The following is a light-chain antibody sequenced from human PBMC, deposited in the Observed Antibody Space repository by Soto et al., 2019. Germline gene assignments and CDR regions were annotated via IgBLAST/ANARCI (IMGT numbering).Light chain of an antibody. J-gene: IGLJ3*02. V-gene: IGLV1-44*01. CDR3: AAWDDSVNGWV. Sequence: QSVLTQPPSASGTPGQRVTMSCSGSSSNIGGNTVNWYQQMPGTAPKLLIYSNDQRPSGVPDRLSGSKSGTSASLAISGLQSEDEADYYCAAWDDSVNGWVFGGGTKVTVL. CDR1: SSNIGGNT. CDR2: SND.